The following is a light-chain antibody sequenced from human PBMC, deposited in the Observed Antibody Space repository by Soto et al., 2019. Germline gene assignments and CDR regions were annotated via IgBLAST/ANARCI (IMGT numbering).Light chain of an antibody. CDR3: QQYNNWPPWT. V-gene: IGKV3-15*01. CDR1: QSVSNS. J-gene: IGKJ1*01. CDR2: SAS. Sequence: EIVMTQSPATLSVSPGERATLSCRASQSVSNSLAWYQQKPGQAPRLLIYSASTRAAGIPARFSGSGSGTEFTLTISSLQSEDFAVYYCQQYNNWPPWTFGQGTKVEIK.